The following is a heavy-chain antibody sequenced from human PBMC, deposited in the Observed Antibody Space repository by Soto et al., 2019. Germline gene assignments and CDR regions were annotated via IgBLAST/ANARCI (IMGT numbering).Heavy chain of an antibody. CDR1: GCTFSSYA. CDR3: AKFCDAVTAFYLQGYFDY. Sequence: PGGSLRLSCAASGCTFSSYAMSWVRQAPGKGLEWVSAISGRGVSTYYTDSVKGRFIMSRDNAKNTLYLQMNSLRAEDTAIYYCAKFCDAVTAFYLQGYFDYWGPGTLVTVSS. V-gene: IGHV3-23*01. J-gene: IGHJ4*02. D-gene: IGHD2-21*02. CDR2: ISGRGVST.